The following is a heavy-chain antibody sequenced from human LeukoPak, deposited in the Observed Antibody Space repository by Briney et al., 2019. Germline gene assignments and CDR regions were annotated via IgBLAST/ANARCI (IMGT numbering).Heavy chain of an antibody. D-gene: IGHD3-22*01. CDR3: AREVNTVFYDGTAYYINV. CDR1: GGSISSSKYY. J-gene: IGHJ6*03. CDR2: IFYRGST. V-gene: IGHV4-39*02. Sequence: SETLSLTCVVTGGSISSSKYYWGWFRQPPGKGLEWIGTIFYRGSTFYNPSLQSRVSMSLDTSNNHFSLRLTSVTAADAAVYYCAREVNTVFYDGTAYYINVGGRGSAVTVSS.